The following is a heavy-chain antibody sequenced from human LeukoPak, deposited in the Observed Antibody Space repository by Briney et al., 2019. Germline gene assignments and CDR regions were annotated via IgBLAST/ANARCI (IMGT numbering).Heavy chain of an antibody. D-gene: IGHD1-14*01. CDR2: IYYSGST. CDR1: GGSISSYY. CDR3: ARIAPPDPYMYFDY. J-gene: IGHJ4*02. V-gene: IGHV4-59*08. Sequence: SETLSLICTVSGGSISSYYWSWIRQPPGKGLEWIGYIYYSGSTNYNPSLKSRVTISVDTSKNQFSLKLSSVTAADTAVYYCARIAPPDPYMYFDYWGQGTLVTVSS.